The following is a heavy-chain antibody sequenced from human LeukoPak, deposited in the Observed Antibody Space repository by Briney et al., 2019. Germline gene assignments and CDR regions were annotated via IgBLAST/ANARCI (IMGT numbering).Heavy chain of an antibody. J-gene: IGHJ5*02. V-gene: IGHV3-23*01. CDR2: ISGSGGST. D-gene: IGHD3-22*01. Sequence: GGSLRLSCAASGFTFSSYAMSWVRQAPGKGLESVSAISGSGGSTYYADSVKGRFTISRDNSKNTLYLQMNSLRAEDTAVYYCAKDPEITMIRRFDPWGQGTLVTVSS. CDR1: GFTFSSYA. CDR3: AKDPEITMIRRFDP.